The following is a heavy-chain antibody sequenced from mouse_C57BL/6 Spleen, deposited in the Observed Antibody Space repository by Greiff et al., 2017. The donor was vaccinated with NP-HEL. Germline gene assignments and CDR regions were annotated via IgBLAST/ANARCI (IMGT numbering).Heavy chain of an antibody. V-gene: IGHV3-8*01. Sequence: EVKLQESGPGLAKPSQTLSLTCSVTGYSITSAYWNWIRKFPGNKLEYMGYISYSGSTYYNPSLKSRISIPRDTSNNQYYLQLNSVTTEDTATYYCARKSVAWAMDYWGQGTSVTVAS. CDR3: ARKSVAWAMDY. J-gene: IGHJ4*01. D-gene: IGHD1-1*02. CDR2: ISYSGST. CDR1: GYSITSAY.